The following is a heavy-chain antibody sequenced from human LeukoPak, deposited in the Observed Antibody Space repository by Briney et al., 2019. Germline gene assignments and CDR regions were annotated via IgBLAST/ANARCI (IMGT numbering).Heavy chain of an antibody. J-gene: IGHJ5*02. CDR3: ARYVGATRVNRFDP. D-gene: IGHD1-26*01. CDR1: GGSFSGYY. CDR2: IYYSGST. V-gene: IGHV4-59*08. Sequence: SETLSLTCAVYGGSFSGYYWSWIRQPPGKGLEWIGYIYYSGSTNYNPSLKSRVTISVDTSKNQFSLKLSSVTAADTAVYYCARYVGATRVNRFDPWGQGTLVTVSS.